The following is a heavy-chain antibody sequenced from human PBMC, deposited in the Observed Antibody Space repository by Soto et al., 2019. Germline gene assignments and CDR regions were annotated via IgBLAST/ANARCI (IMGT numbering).Heavy chain of an antibody. J-gene: IGHJ4*02. CDR2: IYHSGST. Sequence: SETLSLTCAVSGGSISSGGYSWSWIRQPPGKGLEWIGCIYHSGSTYYNPSLKSRVTISVDRSKNQFSLKLSSVTAADTAVYYCARGRYSGYDVFDYWGQGTLVTVSS. D-gene: IGHD5-12*01. CDR1: GGSISSGGYS. CDR3: ARGRYSGYDVFDY. V-gene: IGHV4-30-2*01.